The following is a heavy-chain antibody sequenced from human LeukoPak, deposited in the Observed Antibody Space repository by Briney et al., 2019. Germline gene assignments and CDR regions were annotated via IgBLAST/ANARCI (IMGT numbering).Heavy chain of an antibody. J-gene: IGHJ4*02. CDR2: ISGSGGST. Sequence: GGSLRLSCAASGFTFSSYAMSWVRQAPGKGLEWVSAISGSGGSTYYADSVKGRFTISRDNSKNTLYLQMNSLRAEDTAVYYRASMTNDFWSGYFYYFDYWGQGTLVTVSS. CDR1: GFTFSSYA. CDR3: ASMTNDFWSGYFYYFDY. D-gene: IGHD3-3*01. V-gene: IGHV3-23*01.